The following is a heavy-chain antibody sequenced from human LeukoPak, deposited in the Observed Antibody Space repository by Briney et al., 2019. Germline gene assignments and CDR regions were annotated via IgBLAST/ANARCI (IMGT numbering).Heavy chain of an antibody. D-gene: IGHD6-13*01. Sequence: PGGSLRLSCAASGFTFSSYWMHWVRHAPGKGLVWVSHINTDGDSATYGDSAKGRFTISRDNAKNTLYLQMNSLRVEDTAVYYCARGTATTAGIDYWGQGTLVTVSS. CDR1: GFTFSSYW. CDR3: ARGTATTAGIDY. CDR2: INTDGDSA. J-gene: IGHJ4*02. V-gene: IGHV3-74*01.